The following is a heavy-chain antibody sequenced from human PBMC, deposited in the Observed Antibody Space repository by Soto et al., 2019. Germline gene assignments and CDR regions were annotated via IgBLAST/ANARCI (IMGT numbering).Heavy chain of an antibody. Sequence: SETLSLTCTVSGGSISSYYWSWIRQPPGKGLEWIGYIYYSGSTNYNPSLKSRVTISVDTSKNQFSLKLSSVTAADTAVYYCARGVDDFWSGPNWGNWFDPWGQGTLVTVSS. CDR3: ARGVDDFWSGPNWGNWFDP. D-gene: IGHD3-3*01. CDR1: GGSISSYY. J-gene: IGHJ5*02. CDR2: IYYSGST. V-gene: IGHV4-59*01.